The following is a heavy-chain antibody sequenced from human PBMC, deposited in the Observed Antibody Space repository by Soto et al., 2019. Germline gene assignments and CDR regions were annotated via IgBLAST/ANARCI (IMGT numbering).Heavy chain of an antibody. D-gene: IGHD1-1*01. J-gene: IGHJ4*02. Sequence: QVQLVESGGGVVQPGRSLRLSCEASGFTFRDYAMHWVRQAPGKGLEWVAAIPSDGSAQHYADSVKGRFSISRDNSKNTLSLQMNSFRPEDAALYYCARAVAGQVRSAWTWLDYWGQGTLVTVSS. CDR3: ARAVAGQVRSAWTWLDY. CDR2: IPSDGSAQ. CDR1: GFTFRDYA. V-gene: IGHV3-30-3*01.